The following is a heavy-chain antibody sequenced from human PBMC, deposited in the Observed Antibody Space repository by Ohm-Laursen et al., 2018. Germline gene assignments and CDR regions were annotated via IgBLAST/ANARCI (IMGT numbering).Heavy chain of an antibody. J-gene: IGHJ4*02. CDR3: VKNRGSGSNRTWLDFDF. D-gene: IGHD3-9*01. CDR1: GFTFSNYA. Sequence: SLRLSCSASGFTFSNYAMSWVRQAPGKGLEWVSVISGSGSSTYYADSVKGRFTISRDSSKSTLYLQMNSLRVEDTAVYYCVKNRGSGSNRTWLDFDFWGQGTLVTVSS. V-gene: IGHV3-23*01. CDR2: ISGSGSST.